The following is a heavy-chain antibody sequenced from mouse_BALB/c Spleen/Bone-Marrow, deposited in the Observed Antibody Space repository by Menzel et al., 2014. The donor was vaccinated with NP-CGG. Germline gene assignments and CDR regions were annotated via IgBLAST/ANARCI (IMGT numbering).Heavy chain of an antibody. Sequence: EVHLVESGGGLVQPGGSLELSCAASGFTFSSYGMSWVRQNIDKRLELVATIKSNGGSTYYPDSVKGRFSISRDNAKNTLYLQMSSLKSEDTAMYYCTSLSSMITAAWFAYWGQGTLVTISA. CDR1: GFTFSSYG. CDR3: TSLSSMITAAWFAY. V-gene: IGHV5-6-3*01. D-gene: IGHD2-4*01. CDR2: IKSNGGST. J-gene: IGHJ3*01.